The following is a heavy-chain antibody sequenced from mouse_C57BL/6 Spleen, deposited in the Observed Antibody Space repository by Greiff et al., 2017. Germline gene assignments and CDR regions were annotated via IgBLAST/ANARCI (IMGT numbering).Heavy chain of an antibody. CDR3: AREGLWSY. D-gene: IGHD1-1*02. J-gene: IGHJ3*01. CDR1: GYSFTGYY. Sequence: EVQLQQSGPELVKPGASVKISCKASGYSFTGYYMNWVKQSPEKSLEWIGEINPSTGGTTYNQKFKAKATLTVDKSSSTAYMQLKRLTSEDSAVYYCAREGLWSYWGQGTLVTVSA. V-gene: IGHV1-42*01. CDR2: INPSTGGT.